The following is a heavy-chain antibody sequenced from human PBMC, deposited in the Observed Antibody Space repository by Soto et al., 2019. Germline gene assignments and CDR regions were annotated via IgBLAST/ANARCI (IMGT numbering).Heavy chain of an antibody. CDR3: TRDLDYGGNSEWFGT. V-gene: IGHV5-51*03. J-gene: IGHJ5*02. CDR2: IYPGDSRT. CDR1: GYSFTNYW. Sequence: EVQLVQSGTEVKKPGESLKISCKDSGYSFTNYWIAWVRQMPGKGLEWMGIIYPGDSRTRYSPSFQGQVTISVDKSINTAYLQWSSLKASDTAMYYCTRDLDYGGNSEWFGTWGQGTMVIVSS. D-gene: IGHD4-17*01.